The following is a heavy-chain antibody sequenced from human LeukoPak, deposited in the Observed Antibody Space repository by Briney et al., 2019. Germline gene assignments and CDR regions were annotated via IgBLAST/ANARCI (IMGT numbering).Heavy chain of an antibody. CDR3: ARGSFYDILTPRDY. J-gene: IGHJ4*02. V-gene: IGHV3-48*04. CDR2: ISSSGSTI. CDR1: GFTFSSYA. Sequence: PGGSLRFSCAASGFTFSSYAMSWVRQAPRKGLEWVSYISSSGSTIYYADSVKGRFTISRDNAENSLYLQMNSLRAEDTALYYCARGSFYDILTPRDYWGQGTLVTVSS. D-gene: IGHD3-9*01.